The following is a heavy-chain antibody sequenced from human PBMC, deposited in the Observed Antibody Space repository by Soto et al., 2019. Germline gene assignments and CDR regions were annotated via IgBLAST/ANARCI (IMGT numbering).Heavy chain of an antibody. D-gene: IGHD2-2*01. CDR2: INHSGST. CDR1: GGSFSGYY. Sequence: PSETLSLTCAVYGGSFSGYYWSWIRQPPGKGLEWIGEINHSGSTNYNPSLKSRVTISVDTSKNQFSLKLSSVTAADTAVYYCARSSPRQIVVVPAAEYYFDYWGQGTLVTVSS. J-gene: IGHJ4*02. CDR3: ARSSPRQIVVVPAAEYYFDY. V-gene: IGHV4-34*01.